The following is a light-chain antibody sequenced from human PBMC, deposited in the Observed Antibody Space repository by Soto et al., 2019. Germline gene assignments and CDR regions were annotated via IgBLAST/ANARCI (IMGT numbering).Light chain of an antibody. Sequence: QLVLTQSPSASASLGAAVKLTCTLSSGHSSYAIAWHQQQPEKGPRYLMKLNSDGSHSKGDGIPDRFSGSSSGAERYLTISILQSEDEADYYCQTWGTLYVFGTGTKLTVL. V-gene: IGLV4-69*01. CDR2: LNSDGSH. CDR3: QTWGTLYV. J-gene: IGLJ1*01. CDR1: SGHSSYA.